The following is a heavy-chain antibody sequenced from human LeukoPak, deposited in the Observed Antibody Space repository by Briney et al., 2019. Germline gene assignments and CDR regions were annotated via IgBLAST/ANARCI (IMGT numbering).Heavy chain of an antibody. CDR2: ISGYNGNT. V-gene: IGHV1-18*01. Sequence: ASVKVSCKASGYSFNSQGMNWVRQAPGQGLEWMGWISGYNGNTNYAQQKLQGRVTMTTDTSTSTAYMELRSLRSDDTAVYYCARDLKRGYSSGRYSWGTGSSNDYWGQGTLVTVSS. D-gene: IGHD6-19*01. CDR3: ARDLKRGYSSGRYSWGTGSSNDY. J-gene: IGHJ4*02. CDR1: GYSFNSQG.